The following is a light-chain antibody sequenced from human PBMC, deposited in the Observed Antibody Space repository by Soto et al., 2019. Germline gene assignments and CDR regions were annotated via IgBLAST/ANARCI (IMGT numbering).Light chain of an antibody. CDR1: QSVSNN. CDR3: QQYNNWPPWT. V-gene: IGKV3-15*01. J-gene: IGKJ1*01. CDR2: GAS. Sequence: EIVMTQSPATLSVSPGERATLSCRASQSVSNNLAWYQQKPGQAPRLLIFGASTRATGIPVRFSGSGSGTEFTLTITSLQSEDFAVYYCQQYNNWPPWTFGQGIKVEIK.